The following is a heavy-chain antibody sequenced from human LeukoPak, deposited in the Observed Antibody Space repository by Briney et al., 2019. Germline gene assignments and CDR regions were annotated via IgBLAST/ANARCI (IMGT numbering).Heavy chain of an antibody. Sequence: ASMKVSCKASGGTFSSYAISWVRQAPGQGLEWMGGIIPIFGTANYAQKFQGRVTITADESTSTAYMELSSLRSEDTAVYYCAREREFPKALYYYYGMDVWGQGTTVTVSS. V-gene: IGHV1-69*13. J-gene: IGHJ6*02. CDR2: IIPIFGTA. D-gene: IGHD2-21*01. CDR1: GGTFSSYA. CDR3: AREREFPKALYYYYGMDV.